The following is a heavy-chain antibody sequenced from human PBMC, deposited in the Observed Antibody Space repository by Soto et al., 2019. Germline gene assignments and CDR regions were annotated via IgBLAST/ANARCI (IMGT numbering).Heavy chain of an antibody. CDR1: GYIHSSYN. CDR3: ARTYCAADCPRRDFDY. J-gene: IGHJ4*02. V-gene: IGHV1-46*01. Sequence: GASVKVSCKASGYIHSSYNMHWVRQAPGQGLEWMGIINPSGGRTSYAQKFQDRVTMTRDTSTSTVYMELSSLRSDDTAVYYCARTYCAADCPRRDFDYWGQGTLVTVSS. CDR2: INPSGGRT. D-gene: IGHD2-21*02.